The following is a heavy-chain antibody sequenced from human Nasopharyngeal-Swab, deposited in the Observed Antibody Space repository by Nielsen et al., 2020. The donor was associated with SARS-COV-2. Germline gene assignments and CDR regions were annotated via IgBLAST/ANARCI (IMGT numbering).Heavy chain of an antibody. CDR3: AKDRYCSGGACYFNGFDS. J-gene: IGHJ4*02. V-gene: IGHV3-23*01. Sequence: GGSLRLSCAASGFTFDSYAMTWVRQAPGKGLEWVSSVTGSGSTTKYADSVKGRFTIFRDNSNKKVYLQMHSLRAEDSAVYYCAKDRYCSGGACYFNGFDSWGQGTLVTVSS. D-gene: IGHD2-15*01. CDR2: VTGSGSTT. CDR1: GFTFDSYA.